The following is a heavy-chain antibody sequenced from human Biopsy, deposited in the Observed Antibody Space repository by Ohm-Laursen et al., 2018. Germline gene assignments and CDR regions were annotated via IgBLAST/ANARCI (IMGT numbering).Heavy chain of an antibody. CDR1: GFTFHDYA. CDR2: IWYDGSNK. J-gene: IGHJ4*02. CDR3: AKCMTGGSNYYFHH. Sequence: SLRLSCAASGFTFHDYAMHWVRQAPGKGLEWVAAIWYDGSNKNYADSVKGRFTISRDNSKNTLYLQMNSLRGEDTAVYYCAKCMTGGSNYYFHHCGQGTLVTVSS. V-gene: IGHV3-33*06. D-gene: IGHD2-8*01.